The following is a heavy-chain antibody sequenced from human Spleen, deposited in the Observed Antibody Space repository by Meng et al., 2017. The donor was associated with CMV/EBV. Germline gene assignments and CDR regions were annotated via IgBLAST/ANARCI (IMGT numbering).Heavy chain of an antibody. D-gene: IGHD7-27*01. V-gene: IGHV3-66*02. J-gene: IGHJ5*02. CDR3: ARDPAHWGSGDWVDP. Sequence: ASGFTVSSNYMSWVRQAPGKGLEWVSIIYIGGNTYYADSVKGRFTISRDNSKNTVYLQMNSLRSEDTAVYYCARDPAHWGSGDWVDPWGQGTLVTVSS. CDR1: GFTVSSNY. CDR2: IYIGGNT.